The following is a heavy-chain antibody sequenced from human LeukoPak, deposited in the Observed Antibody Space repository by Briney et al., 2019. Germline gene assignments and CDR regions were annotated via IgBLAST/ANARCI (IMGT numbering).Heavy chain of an antibody. Sequence: TGGSLRLSCAASGFSFSDYSMNWVRQAPGKGMEWVSFISSYSTYIYYADSLKGRFTISRDNAKNSLYLQMNSLRAEDTAVYYCARDSFAGYDSSGYSSYDYWGQGTLVTVSS. CDR1: GFSFSDYS. CDR2: ISSYSTYI. D-gene: IGHD3-22*01. CDR3: ARDSFAGYDSSGYSSYDY. V-gene: IGHV3-21*01. J-gene: IGHJ4*02.